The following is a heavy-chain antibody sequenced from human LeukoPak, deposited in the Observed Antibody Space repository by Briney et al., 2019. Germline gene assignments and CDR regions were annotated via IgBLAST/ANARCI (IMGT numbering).Heavy chain of an antibody. V-gene: IGHV1-18*01. D-gene: IGHD2-15*01. CDR3: ARGSFWFDP. CDR1: GYTFTTHG. Sequence: ASVKASCKASGYTFTTHGISWVRQAPGQGLEWMGWISPYNGNTNYAQKFHGRVTMTTDTSTNTAYMELKSLRSDDTAVYYCARGSFWFDPWGQGTLVTVSS. CDR2: ISPYNGNT. J-gene: IGHJ5*02.